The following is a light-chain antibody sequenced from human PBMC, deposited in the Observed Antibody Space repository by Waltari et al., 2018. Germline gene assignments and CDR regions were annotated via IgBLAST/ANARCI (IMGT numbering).Light chain of an antibody. J-gene: IGKJ1*01. V-gene: IGKV1-39*01. Sequence: DIQMTQSPSSLPASVEDKITLTCRASETIRTHLNWDQQTPGQAPKLLISVSSRLQNGVPSRFSGSGSGTDFTLKISRVEAEDVGVYYCLQGISTPLTFGQGTKVEIK. CDR3: LQGISTPLT. CDR2: VSS. CDR1: ETIRTH.